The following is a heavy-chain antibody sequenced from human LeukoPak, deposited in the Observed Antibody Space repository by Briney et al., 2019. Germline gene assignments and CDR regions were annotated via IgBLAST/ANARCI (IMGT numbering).Heavy chain of an antibody. V-gene: IGHV1-2*02. D-gene: IGHD3-22*01. CDR1: GYTFTGYY. CDR2: VNPNSGVT. CDR3: ARSYYERSGVDH. J-gene: IGHJ4*02. Sequence: ASGKVSCKASGYTFTGYYMHWVRQAPGQGLEWMGWVNPNSGVTKYAQKFQGRVTMTRDTSISTAYMELSRLRSDDTAVYYCARSYYERSGVDHWGQGTLVTVSS.